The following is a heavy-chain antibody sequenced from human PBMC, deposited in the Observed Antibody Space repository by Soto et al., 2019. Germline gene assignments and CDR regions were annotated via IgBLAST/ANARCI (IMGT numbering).Heavy chain of an antibody. V-gene: IGHV3-9*01. CDR2: ISWKGGGI. D-gene: IGHD6-6*01. J-gene: IGHJ4*02. Sequence: LSLSCAASGFTFDDYAMHCVRQAPGKGLEWVSGISWKGGGIGYADSVKGRFTISRDNAKKSLYLQMNSLRAEDTALYYCVKDKYSSSSNFDYWGQRTQVTVSS. CDR3: VKDKYSSSSNFDY. CDR1: GFTFDDYA.